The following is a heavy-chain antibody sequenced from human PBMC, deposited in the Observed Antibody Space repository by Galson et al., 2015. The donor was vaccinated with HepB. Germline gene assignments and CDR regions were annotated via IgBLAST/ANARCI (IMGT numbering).Heavy chain of an antibody. V-gene: IGHV1-18*01. CDR2: ISGFNGNT. J-gene: IGHJ3*01. CDR3: ARGLQFRAAVLDL. CDR1: GYPFNIHG. Sequence: SVKVSCKASGYPFNIHGLSWVRQAPGQGLEWMGWISGFNGNTEYAQKLQGRVTMTRDTSTTTAYMELRSLRSDDTAMYYCARGLQFRAAVLDLWGQGTMVIVSS. D-gene: IGHD4-11*01.